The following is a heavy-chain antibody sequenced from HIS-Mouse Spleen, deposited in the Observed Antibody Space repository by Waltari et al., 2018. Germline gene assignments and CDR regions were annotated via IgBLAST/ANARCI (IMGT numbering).Heavy chain of an antibody. CDR3: AKDKYSSGWFSTWFDP. J-gene: IGHJ5*02. CDR1: GFTFSSYA. D-gene: IGHD6-19*01. CDR2: ISGSGGST. V-gene: IGHV3-23*01. Sequence: EVQLLESGGGLVQPGGSLRLSCAASGFTFSSYAMSWVRQAPGKGLEWVSAISGSGGSTYNADSVKGPLTISRDNSKNTLYLQMNSLRAEDTAVYYCAKDKYSSGWFSTWFDPWGQGTLVTVSS.